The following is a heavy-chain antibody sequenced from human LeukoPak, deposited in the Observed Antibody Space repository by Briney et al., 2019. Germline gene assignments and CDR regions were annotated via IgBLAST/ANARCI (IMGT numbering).Heavy chain of an antibody. D-gene: IGHD3-22*01. CDR3: ARDDDSSGYYSSSAFDI. CDR2: IIPIFGTA. CDR1: GGTFSSHA. J-gene: IGHJ3*02. V-gene: IGHV1-69*05. Sequence: ASVKVSCKASGGTFSSHAISWVRQAPGQGLEWMGRIIPIFGTANYAQKFQGRVTITTDESTSTAYMELSSLRSEDTAVYYCARDDDSSGYYSSSAFDIWGQGTMVTVSS.